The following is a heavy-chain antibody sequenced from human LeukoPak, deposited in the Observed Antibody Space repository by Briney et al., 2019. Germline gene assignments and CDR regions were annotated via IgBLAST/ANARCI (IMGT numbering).Heavy chain of an antibody. Sequence: SQTLSLTCAISGDSVSSNSATWNWIRQSPSRGLEWLGRTYYRSKWYDDYAVSVKSRITINPDTSKNHFSLHLNSVTPEDTAVYYCGRAVSTAIDYWGQGTLVTVSS. J-gene: IGHJ4*02. D-gene: IGHD1-26*01. CDR3: GRAVSTAIDY. CDR2: TYYRSKWYD. CDR1: GDSVSSNSAT. V-gene: IGHV6-1*01.